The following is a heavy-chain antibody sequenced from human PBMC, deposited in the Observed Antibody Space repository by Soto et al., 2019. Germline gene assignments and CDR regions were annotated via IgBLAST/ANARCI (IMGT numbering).Heavy chain of an antibody. Sequence: GGSLRLSCSASVFTFSIYAMHWVRQAPGKGLEYVSSISINGGSTHYADSVKGRFTISRDNSKNTQYLQMSSLRADDTALYYCVKGEYYYDSSGYYPFDYWGQGTLVTVSS. CDR2: ISINGGST. D-gene: IGHD3-22*01. CDR3: VKGEYYYDSSGYYPFDY. V-gene: IGHV3-64D*06. CDR1: VFTFSIYA. J-gene: IGHJ4*02.